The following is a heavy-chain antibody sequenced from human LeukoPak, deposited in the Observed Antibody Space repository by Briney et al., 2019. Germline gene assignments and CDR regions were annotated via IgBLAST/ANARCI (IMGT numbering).Heavy chain of an antibody. CDR1: GFSFSSYW. D-gene: IGHD6-13*01. J-gene: IGHJ4*02. CDR2: INSDGSTT. V-gene: IGHV3-74*03. Sequence: HPGGSLRLSCAASGFSFSSYWMHWVRHAPGKGLVWVSRINSDGSTTTYADSVKGRFTISRDNAKNTLYLQMNSLRAEDTAVYYCARVGQSIPPPGTLKYWGQGALVTVSS. CDR3: ARVGQSIPPPGTLKY.